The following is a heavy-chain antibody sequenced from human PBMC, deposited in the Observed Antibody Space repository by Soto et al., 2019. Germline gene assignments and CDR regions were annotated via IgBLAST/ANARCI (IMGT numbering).Heavy chain of an antibody. J-gene: IGHJ4*02. Sequence: SETLSLTCTVSGDSVRNHYWCWIRRPPGKGLEWIGYIYISGSTNYNPSLKTRVTISLDKSKSQFSLKLNSVTAADSAVYFCARLEGLATISYYFDFWGQGALVTVSS. CDR2: IYISGST. CDR1: GDSVRNHY. CDR3: ARLEGLATISYYFDF. D-gene: IGHD3-9*01. V-gene: IGHV4-4*08.